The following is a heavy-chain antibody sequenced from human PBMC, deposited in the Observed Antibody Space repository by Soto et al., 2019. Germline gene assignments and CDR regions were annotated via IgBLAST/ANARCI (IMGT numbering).Heavy chain of an antibody. V-gene: IGHV6-1*01. CDR3: ARLRGDSWFDF. Sequence: SQTLSLTCAISGDSVSSNSATWAWIRQSPSRGLEWLGRTYYRSRWFNDYAGSVKGRITINPDTSNNQFSLQLTSLSPDDTAVYYCARLRGDSWFDFWGQGTRVTVSS. CDR1: GDSVSSNSAT. CDR2: TYYRSRWFN. J-gene: IGHJ5*01.